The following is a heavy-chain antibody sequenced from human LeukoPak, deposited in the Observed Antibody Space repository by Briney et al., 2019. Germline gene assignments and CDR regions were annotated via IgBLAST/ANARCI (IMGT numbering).Heavy chain of an antibody. J-gene: IGHJ6*02. D-gene: IGHD3-22*01. Sequence: PSETLSLTCTVSGGSISSYYWSWIRQPPGKGLEWIGYIYYSGSTNYNPSLKSRATISVDTSKNQFSLKLSSVTAADTAVYYCARVAHYYDSSGYYYYYYGMDVWGQGTTVTVSS. CDR1: GGSISSYY. CDR2: IYYSGST. CDR3: ARVAHYYDSSGYYYYYYGMDV. V-gene: IGHV4-59*01.